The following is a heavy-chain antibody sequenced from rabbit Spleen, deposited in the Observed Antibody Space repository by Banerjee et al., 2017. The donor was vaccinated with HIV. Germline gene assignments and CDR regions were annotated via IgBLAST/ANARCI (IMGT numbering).Heavy chain of an antibody. J-gene: IGHJ4*01. V-gene: IGHV1S45*01. CDR1: GFSFSSSYW. D-gene: IGHD4-2*01. Sequence: QEQLVESGGGLVQPEGSLTLTCTASGFSFSSSYWICWVRQAPGKGLEWIACIVIGDDSTYYASWAKGRFTISVTSSTTVTLQMTSLTAADTATYLCARSEYTGAIADSRWNLWGPGTLVTVS. CDR2: IVIGDDST. CDR3: ARSEYTGAIADSRWNL.